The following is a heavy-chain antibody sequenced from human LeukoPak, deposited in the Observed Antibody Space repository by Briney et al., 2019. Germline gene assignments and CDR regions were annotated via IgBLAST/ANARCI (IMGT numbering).Heavy chain of an antibody. Sequence: GGSLRLSCAASGVMFSSHGMSWVRQAPGKGLEWVSSISDTGSGTCYADSVKGRFTMSRDNAKKSLYLQMNSLRDEDTAVYYCARVGGATAVTMYFEYWGQGTLVTVSS. J-gene: IGHJ4*02. CDR1: GVMFSSHG. V-gene: IGHV3-23*01. CDR3: ARVGGATAVTMYFEY. D-gene: IGHD1-26*01. CDR2: ISDTGSGT.